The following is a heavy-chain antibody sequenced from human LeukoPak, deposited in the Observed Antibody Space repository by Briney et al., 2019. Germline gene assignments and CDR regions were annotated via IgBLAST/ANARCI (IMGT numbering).Heavy chain of an antibody. D-gene: IGHD4-11*01. V-gene: IGHV3-23*01. CDR1: GFTFSSYA. CDR2: SSGSGGST. J-gene: IGHJ6*03. Sequence: GGSLRLSCAASGFTFSSYAMSWVRQAPGKGLEWVSASSGSGGSTYYADSVKGRFTISRDNSKNTLYLQMNSLRAEDTAVYYCAKVATTVFTFYYYYYYMDVWGKGTTVTVSS. CDR3: AKVATTVFTFYYYYYYMDV.